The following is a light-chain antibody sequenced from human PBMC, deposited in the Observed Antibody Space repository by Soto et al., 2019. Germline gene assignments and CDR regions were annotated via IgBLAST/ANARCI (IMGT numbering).Light chain of an antibody. CDR3: QQLNSYPLT. Sequence: DIPLTQSPSFLSASVGDRVTITCRASQGISSYLAWYQQKPGKAPKLLIYAASTLQSGVPSRFSGRGSGTEFTLTISSLQPEDFATYYCQQLNSYPLTFGQGTRLE. V-gene: IGKV1-9*01. J-gene: IGKJ5*01. CDR1: QGISSY. CDR2: AAS.